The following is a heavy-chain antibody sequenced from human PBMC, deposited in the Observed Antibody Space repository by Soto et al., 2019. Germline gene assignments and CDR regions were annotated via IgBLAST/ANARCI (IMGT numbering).Heavy chain of an antibody. V-gene: IGHV3-21*01. CDR2: IGTSSSYI. CDR1: GFTFSSYS. D-gene: IGHD1-1*01. J-gene: IGHJ6*02. CDR3: ARDFAEQVGYYYYGMDV. Sequence: DVQLVESGGGLVKPGGSLRLSCAASGFTFSSYSMNWVRQAPGKGLEWVSSIGTSSSYIYYADSLKGRFTISRDNAKNSVYLQMNSLRAEDTAVYYCARDFAEQVGYYYYGMDVWGQGTTVTVSS.